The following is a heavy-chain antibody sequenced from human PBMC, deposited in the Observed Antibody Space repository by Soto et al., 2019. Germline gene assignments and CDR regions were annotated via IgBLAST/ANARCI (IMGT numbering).Heavy chain of an antibody. CDR2: IIPIFGTA. CDR1: GGTFSSYA. V-gene: IGHV1-69*01. D-gene: IGHD4-17*01. CDR3: ARDSGGTTVAFGMDV. J-gene: IGHJ6*02. Sequence: QVQPVQSGAEVKKPGSSVKVSCKASGGTFSSYAISWVRQAPGQGLEWMGGIIPIFGTANYAQKFRGRVTITADESTSTAYMELSSLRSEDTAVYYYARDSGGTTVAFGMDVWGQGTTVTVSS.